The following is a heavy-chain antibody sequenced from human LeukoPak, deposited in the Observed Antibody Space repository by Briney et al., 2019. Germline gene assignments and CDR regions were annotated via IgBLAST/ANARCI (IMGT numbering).Heavy chain of an antibody. D-gene: IGHD3-22*01. CDR2: ISAYNGNT. CDR1: GYTFTSYG. Sequence: ASVKVSCKASGYTFTSYGISWVRQAPGQGLEWMGWISAYNGNTNYAQKLQGRVTMTTDTSTSTAYMELRSPRSDDTAVYYCARDMRDSSGYWVYYFDYWGQGTLVTVPS. V-gene: IGHV1-18*01. J-gene: IGHJ4*02. CDR3: ARDMRDSSGYWVYYFDY.